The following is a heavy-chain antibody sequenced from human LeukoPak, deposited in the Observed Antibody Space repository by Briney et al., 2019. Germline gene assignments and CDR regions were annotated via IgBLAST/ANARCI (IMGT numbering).Heavy chain of an antibody. V-gene: IGHV1-8*01. Sequence: ASVKISCKASGYTFTSYDINWVRQATGQGLEWMGWMNPNSGNTGYAQKFQGRVTMTRNTSISTAYMELSSLRSEDTAVYYCARSYYYDGSGYYYYYGMDVWGQGTTVTVSS. CDR2: MNPNSGNT. J-gene: IGHJ6*02. D-gene: IGHD3-22*01. CDR1: GYTFTSYD. CDR3: ARSYYYDGSGYYYYYGMDV.